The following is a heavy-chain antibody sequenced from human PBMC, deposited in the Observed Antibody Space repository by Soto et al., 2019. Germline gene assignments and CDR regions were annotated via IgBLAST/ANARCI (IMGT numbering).Heavy chain of an antibody. CDR3: ARDYQWELPGEDV. CDR2: IIPIFGTA. D-gene: IGHD1-26*01. Sequence: SVKVSCKASGGTFSSYAISWVRQAPGQGLEWMGGIIPIFGTANYAQKFQGRVTITADESTSTAYMELSSLRSEDTAAYYCARDYQWELPGEDVWGQGTTVTVSS. J-gene: IGHJ6*02. V-gene: IGHV1-69*13. CDR1: GGTFSSYA.